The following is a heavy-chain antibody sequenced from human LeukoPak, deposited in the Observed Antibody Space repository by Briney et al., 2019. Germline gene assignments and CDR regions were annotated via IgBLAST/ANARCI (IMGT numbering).Heavy chain of an antibody. Sequence: GASVKVSCKASGGTFSSYAISWVRQAPGQGLEWMGRIIPILGIANYAQKFQGRVTITADKSTGTAYMELSSLRTEDTAVYYCASDGGYSYGSGGPGSPDSYWGQGTLVTVSS. CDR2: IIPILGIA. V-gene: IGHV1-69*04. CDR3: ASDGGYSYGSGGPGSPDSY. D-gene: IGHD5-18*01. J-gene: IGHJ4*02. CDR1: GGTFSSYA.